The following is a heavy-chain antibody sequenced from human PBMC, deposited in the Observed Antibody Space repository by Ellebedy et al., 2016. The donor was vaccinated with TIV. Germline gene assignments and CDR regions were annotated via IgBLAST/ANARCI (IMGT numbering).Heavy chain of an antibody. V-gene: IGHV3-74*03. CDR3: ARADSRCTSTTCYVLLDY. CDR2: ISADGRTT. J-gene: IGHJ4*02. CDR1: GFTFSSHW. D-gene: IGHD2-2*01. Sequence: GGSLRLSCSTSGFTFSSHWMHWVRQSPGKGLVWVSRISADGRTTLYADSVKGRFTISRDNAKNTLYLQMNSLGAADTAVYYCARADSRCTSTTCYVLLDYWGQGTLVTVSS.